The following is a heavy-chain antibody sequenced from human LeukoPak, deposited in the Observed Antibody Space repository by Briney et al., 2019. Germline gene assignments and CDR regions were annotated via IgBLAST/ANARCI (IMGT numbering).Heavy chain of an antibody. CDR1: GFTFRSYW. Sequence: GGPLRLSCVASGFTFRSYWMSWVRQAPGKGLEWVANINQDGSEIYYVDPVKGRFTISRDNAKNSLSLQMNSLRAEDTAVYYCARPIAVAENWFDPWGQGTLVTVSS. CDR3: ARPIAVAENWFDP. D-gene: IGHD6-19*01. CDR2: INQDGSEI. J-gene: IGHJ5*02. V-gene: IGHV3-7*01.